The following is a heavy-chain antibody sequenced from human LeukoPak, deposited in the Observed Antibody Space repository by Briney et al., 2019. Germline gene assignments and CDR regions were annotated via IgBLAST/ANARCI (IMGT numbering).Heavy chain of an antibody. D-gene: IGHD1-26*01. CDR2: INPNSGGT. V-gene: IGHV1-2*04. CDR3: ARGRLYSGSSNPPIYYYYGMDV. Sequence: ASVKVSCKASGYTFTGYYMLWVRQAPGQGLEWMGWINPNSGGTNYAQKFQGWVTMTRDTSISTAYMELSRLRSDDTAVYYCARGRLYSGSSNPPIYYYYGMDVWGQGTTVTVSS. J-gene: IGHJ6*02. CDR1: GYTFTGYY.